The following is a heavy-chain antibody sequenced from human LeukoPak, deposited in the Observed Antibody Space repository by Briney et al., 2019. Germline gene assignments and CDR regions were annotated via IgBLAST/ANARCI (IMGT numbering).Heavy chain of an antibody. CDR2: INSDGSST. J-gene: IGHJ3*02. CDR1: GFTSNNYW. D-gene: IGHD6-13*01. V-gene: IGHV3-74*01. CDR3: ANGYSSTYYNALDI. Sequence: GGSLRLSCAASGFTSNNYWMHWVRQAPGKGLVWVSRINSDGSSTTYADSVKGRFTISRDNAKNTLYLQMNSLRAEDTAVYYCANGYSSTYYNALDIRGQGTMVTVSS.